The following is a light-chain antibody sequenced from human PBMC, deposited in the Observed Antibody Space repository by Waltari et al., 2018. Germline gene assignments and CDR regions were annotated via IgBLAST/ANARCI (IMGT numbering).Light chain of an antibody. Sequence: DIQLTQSPSFLSASVGDRVTITCRASQAISSYLAWYQQKPGRAPKLLIYAAPTLQSGVPSGFSGSGSGTEFTLTISSLQPEDFATYYCQQLDSFPITFGQGTRLEIK. CDR2: AAP. CDR3: QQLDSFPIT. CDR1: QAISSY. J-gene: IGKJ5*01. V-gene: IGKV1-9*01.